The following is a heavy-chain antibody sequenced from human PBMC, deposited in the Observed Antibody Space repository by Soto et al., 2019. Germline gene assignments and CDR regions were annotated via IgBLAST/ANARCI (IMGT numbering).Heavy chain of an antibody. D-gene: IGHD2-2*01. CDR3: ARGTSSSTAATF. V-gene: IGHV1-69*13. J-gene: IGHJ6*02. CDR1: GVTFSSYG. CDR2: IIPIFGTA. Sequence: ASLKVSCKASGVTFSSYGISWVRQAPGQGLEWMGGIIPIFGTAHYAQQFQDRVTISADESTSTVYMELHSLRSEDTAVYYCARGTSSSTAATFWGQGTTVTVSS.